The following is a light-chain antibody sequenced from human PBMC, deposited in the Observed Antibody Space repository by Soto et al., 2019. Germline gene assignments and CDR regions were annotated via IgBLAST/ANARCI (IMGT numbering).Light chain of an antibody. V-gene: IGKV1-5*01. CDR3: QQYKTYLRT. CDR1: QSISSW. Sequence: GDRVTLTCRASQSISSWLAWYQQKPGKAPKLLIYDASSLESGVPSRFSGSGSGTEFTLTISSLQPDDFATYYCQQYKTYLRTFGQGTKVEIK. CDR2: DAS. J-gene: IGKJ1*01.